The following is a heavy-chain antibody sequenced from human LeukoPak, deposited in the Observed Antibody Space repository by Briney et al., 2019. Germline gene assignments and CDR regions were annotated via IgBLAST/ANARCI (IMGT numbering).Heavy chain of an antibody. D-gene: IGHD1-26*01. CDR2: IYYSENT. J-gene: IGHJ4*02. Sequence: PSETLSLTCTVSGGSISSYYWGWIRQPPGKGLEWIGSIYYSENTYYNPSLKSRVSISVDTSKNQFTLKLSSVTAADTAVYYCARRTYSENYWKHFDSWGQGTLVTVSS. CDR1: GGSISSYY. CDR3: ARRTYSENYWKHFDS. V-gene: IGHV4-39*01.